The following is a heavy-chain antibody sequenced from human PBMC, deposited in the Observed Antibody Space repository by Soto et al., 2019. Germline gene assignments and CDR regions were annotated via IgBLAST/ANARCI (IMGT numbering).Heavy chain of an antibody. CDR3: ATAISSPFSNFDY. Sequence: GGSLRLSCVASGFTFSTYWMTWVRQAPGRGLEWVAGIKEDGSEEVYVDSVKGRFSISRDNAKTSLYLQLNSLRAEDTAVYYCATAISSPFSNFDYWGQGSLVTVSS. V-gene: IGHV3-7*01. CDR2: IKEDGSEE. D-gene: IGHD2-2*01. CDR1: GFTFSTYW. J-gene: IGHJ4*02.